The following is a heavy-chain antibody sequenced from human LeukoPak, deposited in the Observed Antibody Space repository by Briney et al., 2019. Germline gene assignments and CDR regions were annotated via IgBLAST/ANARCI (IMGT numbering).Heavy chain of an antibody. CDR3: ARARDYYDSSGYYYAYWYFDL. V-gene: IGHV4-39*07. D-gene: IGHD3-22*01. Sequence: NPSETLSLTCTVSGGSISSSSYYWGWIRQPPGKGLEWIGYIYHSGSTYYNPSLKSRVTISVDRSKNQFSLKLSSVTAADTAVYYCARARDYYDSSGYYYAYWYFDLWGRGTLVTVSS. CDR2: IYHSGST. CDR1: GGSISSSSYY. J-gene: IGHJ2*01.